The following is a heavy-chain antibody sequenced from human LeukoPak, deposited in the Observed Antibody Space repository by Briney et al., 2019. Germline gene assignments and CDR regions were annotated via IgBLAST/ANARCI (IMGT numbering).Heavy chain of an antibody. Sequence: ASVKVSCEASGYTFTGYYMHCVRQAPGQGVGWMGWINPNSGGTNYAQKFQGRVTMTRDTSISTAYMELSRLRSDDTAVYYCARDGDTAMVTDYWGQGTLVTVSS. CDR3: ARDGDTAMVTDY. D-gene: IGHD5-18*01. CDR2: INPNSGGT. CDR1: GYTFTGYY. V-gene: IGHV1-2*02. J-gene: IGHJ4*02.